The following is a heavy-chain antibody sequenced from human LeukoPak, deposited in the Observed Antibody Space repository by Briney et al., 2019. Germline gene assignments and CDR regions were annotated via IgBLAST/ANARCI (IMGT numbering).Heavy chain of an antibody. Sequence: PGGSLRLSCAASGFTFSSYWMSWVRQPPGKGLEWVASIREGATEKYYVDSVRGRFTISRDDAKNSLFLQMNSLRPEDTAVFYCARLPREAIHAYGGVFDYWGQGILVSVSS. CDR3: ARLPREAIHAYGGVFDY. CDR1: GFTFSSYW. CDR2: IREGATEK. D-gene: IGHD4-23*01. V-gene: IGHV3-7*01. J-gene: IGHJ4*02.